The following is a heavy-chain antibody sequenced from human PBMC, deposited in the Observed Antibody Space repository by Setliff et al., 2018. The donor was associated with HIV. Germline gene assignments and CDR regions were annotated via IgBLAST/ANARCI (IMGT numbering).Heavy chain of an antibody. V-gene: IGHV1-46*01. CDR2: VNPSGGSI. CDR1: GYTFTSYC. Sequence: GPSVKVSCKAFGYTFTSYCIHWVRQAPGQGLEWLGMVNPSGGSIAYAQRFQGRVTMTRDTSTNTVYMDLSGLRSDDTAVYYCARDRTAGYNYDYGYWGQGTLVTVSS. J-gene: IGHJ4*02. D-gene: IGHD3-16*01. CDR3: ARDRTAGYNYDYGY.